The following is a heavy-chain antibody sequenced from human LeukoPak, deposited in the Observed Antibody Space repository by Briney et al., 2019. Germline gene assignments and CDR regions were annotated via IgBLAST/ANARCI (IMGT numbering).Heavy chain of an antibody. J-gene: IGHJ4*02. CDR1: GYSISSGYY. CDR2: INHSGST. CDR3: ARSQFDRFGELLSDY. Sequence: SETLSLTCTVSGYSISSGYYWGWIRQPPGKGLEWIGEINHSGSTNYNPSPKSRVTISVDTSKNQFSLKLSSVTAADTAVYYCARSQFDRFGELLSDYWGQGTLVTVSS. V-gene: IGHV4-38-2*02. D-gene: IGHD3-10*01.